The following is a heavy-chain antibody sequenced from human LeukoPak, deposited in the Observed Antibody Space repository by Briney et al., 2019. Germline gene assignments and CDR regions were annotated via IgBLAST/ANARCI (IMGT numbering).Heavy chain of an antibody. CDR1: GLTFSTYA. D-gene: IGHD3-9*01. V-gene: IGHV3-30*04. Sequence: GGSLRLSCAVSGLTFSTYAISWVRQAPGKGLEWVAVISYDGSNKYYADSVKGRFTISRDNSKNTLYLQMNSLRAEDTAVYYCAKEADILTGLDYWGQGTLVTVSS. J-gene: IGHJ4*02. CDR2: ISYDGSNK. CDR3: AKEADILTGLDY.